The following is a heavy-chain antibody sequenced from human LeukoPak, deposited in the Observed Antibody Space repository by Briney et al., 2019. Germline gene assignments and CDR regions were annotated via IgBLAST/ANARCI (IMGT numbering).Heavy chain of an antibody. V-gene: IGHV1-18*01. J-gene: IGHJ5*02. Sequence: ASVKVSCKAFGYTFTNFGITWVRQAPGQGLEWMGWISAYNGNTNYAQKLQGRVTMTTDTSTSTAYMELRSLRSDDTAVYYCARDRRIEWEPALRFDPWGQGTLVTVSS. CDR1: GYTFTNFG. CDR2: ISAYNGNT. CDR3: ARDRRIEWEPALRFDP. D-gene: IGHD1-26*01.